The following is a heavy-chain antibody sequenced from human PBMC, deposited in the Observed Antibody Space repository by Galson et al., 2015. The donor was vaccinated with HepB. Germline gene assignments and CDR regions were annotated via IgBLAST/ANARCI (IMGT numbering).Heavy chain of an antibody. Sequence: SLRLSCAASGFTFSSYWMSWVRQASGKGLEWVANIKQDGSEKYYVDSVKGRFTISRDNAKNSLYLQMNSLRAEDTAVYYCARAEVWGSLQHYYYYYGMDVWGQGATVTVSS. V-gene: IGHV3-7*03. J-gene: IGHJ6*02. CDR3: ARAEVWGSLQHYYYYYGMDV. D-gene: IGHD3-16*01. CDR2: IKQDGSEK. CDR1: GFTFSSYW.